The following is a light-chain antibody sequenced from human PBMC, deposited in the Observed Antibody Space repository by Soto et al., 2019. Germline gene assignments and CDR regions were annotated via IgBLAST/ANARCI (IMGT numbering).Light chain of an antibody. CDR1: SSDVGGFNY. Sequence: QSALAQPASVSGSPGQSITISCTGTSSDVGGFNYVSWYQQHPGKAPKLMIYEVNNRPSGVSNRFSGSKSGNTASLTISGLQAEDEADYYRSSYTSSSTFYVFGSGTKVTVL. CDR3: SSYTSSSTFYV. V-gene: IGLV2-14*01. CDR2: EVN. J-gene: IGLJ1*01.